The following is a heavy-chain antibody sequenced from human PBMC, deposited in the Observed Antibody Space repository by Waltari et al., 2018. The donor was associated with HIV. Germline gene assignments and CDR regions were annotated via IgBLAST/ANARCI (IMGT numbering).Heavy chain of an antibody. J-gene: IGHJ3*01. CDR2: IYSGGST. CDR3: AREEAVTARGGIDV. D-gene: IGHD3-10*01. V-gene: IGHV3-66*01. CDR1: GFTVSNNL. Sequence: EVQLVDSGGGLVQPGGSLRLSCAASGFTVSNNLMSWVRQAPGKGLEWVSVIYSGGSTYYADSVKGRFTISRDNSKNTLYLQMNSLRVEDTAVYYCAREEAVTARGGIDVWGQGTMVTVSS.